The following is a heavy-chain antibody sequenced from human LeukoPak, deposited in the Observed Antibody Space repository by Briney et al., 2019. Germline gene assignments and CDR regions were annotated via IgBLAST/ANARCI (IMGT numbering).Heavy chain of an antibody. CDR2: ISGSGGRT. CDR3: AKRPFVVPAAMFDY. CDR1: GFTFSSYA. D-gene: IGHD2-2*01. Sequence: GGSLRLSCAASGFTFSSYAMSLVRQASGKGLEWVSAISGSGGRTYYADSVKGRFTISRDNSKNTLYLQMNSLRAEDTAVYYCAKRPFVVPAAMFDYWGQGTLVTVSS. V-gene: IGHV3-23*01. J-gene: IGHJ4*02.